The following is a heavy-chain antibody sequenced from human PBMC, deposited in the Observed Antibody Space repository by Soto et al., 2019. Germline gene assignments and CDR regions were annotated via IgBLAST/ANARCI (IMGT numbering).Heavy chain of an antibody. Sequence: PSEPLSLTCSVSGGSISSGDYYWSWIRQPPGKGLEWIGFIYYSWSTYYNPSLKSRVTISLDTSRNLFSLNLSSVTAADTAVYYCAREGNYDSVGYYRGNAFDIWGQGTMVTVSS. V-gene: IGHV4-30-4*01. CDR3: AREGNYDSVGYYRGNAFDI. D-gene: IGHD3-22*01. J-gene: IGHJ3*02. CDR1: GGSISSGDYY. CDR2: IYYSWST.